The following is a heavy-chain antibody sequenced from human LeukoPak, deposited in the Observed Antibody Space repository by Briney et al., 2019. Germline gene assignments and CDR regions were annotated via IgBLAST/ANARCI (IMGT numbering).Heavy chain of an antibody. D-gene: IGHD6-13*01. CDR3: ARGYSSSWRNHYYYGMDV. CDR1: GYTFTSYA. V-gene: IGHV7-4-1*01. CDR2: INTNTGNS. Sequence: ASVKVSCKASGYTFTSYAMNWVRQAPGQGLEWMGWINTNTGNSTYAQGFTGRFVFSLDTSVSTAYLQICSLKAEDTAVYYCARGYSSSWRNHYYYGMDVWGKGTTVTVSS. J-gene: IGHJ6*04.